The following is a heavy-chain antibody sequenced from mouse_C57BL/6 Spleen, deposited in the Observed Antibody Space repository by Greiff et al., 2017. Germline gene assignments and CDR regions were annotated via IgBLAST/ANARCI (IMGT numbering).Heavy chain of an antibody. CDR2: IDPSDSYT. CDR1: GYTFTSYW. Sequence: VQLQQPGAELVMPGASVKLSCKASGYTFTSYWMHWVKQRPGQGLEWIGKIDPSDSYTNYNQKFKGKSTLTVDKSSSTAYMQLSRLTSEDSAVYYCARGGYGSGDFDVWGTGTTVTVSS. D-gene: IGHD1-1*01. CDR3: ARGGYGSGDFDV. V-gene: IGHV1-69*01. J-gene: IGHJ1*03.